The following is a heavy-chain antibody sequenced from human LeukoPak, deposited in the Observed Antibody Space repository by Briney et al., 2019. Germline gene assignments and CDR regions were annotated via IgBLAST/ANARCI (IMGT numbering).Heavy chain of an antibody. Sequence: ASVKVSCKASGYTFTRYGISWVRQAPGQGLEWMGWTSAYNSNTNYAQKLQARVTMTTDTSTNTAYMELRSLRSDDTAVYYCARDSALVSLSSVPSEIDYWGQGTLVTVSS. CDR3: ARDSALVSLSSVPSEIDY. CDR1: GYTFTRYG. D-gene: IGHD5/OR15-5a*01. J-gene: IGHJ4*02. CDR2: TSAYNSNT. V-gene: IGHV1-18*01.